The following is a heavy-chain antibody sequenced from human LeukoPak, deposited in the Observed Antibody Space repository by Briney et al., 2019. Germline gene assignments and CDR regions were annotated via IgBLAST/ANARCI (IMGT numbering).Heavy chain of an antibody. CDR1: GGSITNNW. CDR2: IYTSGST. Sequence: SETLSLTCAVSGGSITNNWWSWVRQPPGKGLEWIGRIYTSGSTNYNPSLKSRVTMSVDTSKNQFSLKLSSVTAADTAVYYCARPLGYCSDSRCPQSWFDPWGQGTLVTVSS. D-gene: IGHD2-15*01. CDR3: ARPLGYCSDSRCPQSWFDP. V-gene: IGHV4-4*07. J-gene: IGHJ5*02.